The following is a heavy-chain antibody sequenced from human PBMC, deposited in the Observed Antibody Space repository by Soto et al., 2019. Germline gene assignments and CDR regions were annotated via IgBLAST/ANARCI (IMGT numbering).Heavy chain of an antibody. D-gene: IGHD1-26*01. V-gene: IGHV4-30-4*08. CDR1: GGSITSGDYY. J-gene: IGHJ4*02. Sequence: QVHLQESGPGLVRPSQTLSLTCSVSGGSITSGDYYWSWIRQPPGKGLEWIGYIYYNGNSYYNPSLVSRVTTSIDTSKNHLSLKLTSVTVADTAVYYCARYTWGLNRRENWGQGTLVTVSS. CDR2: IYYNGNS. CDR3: ARYTWGLNRREN.